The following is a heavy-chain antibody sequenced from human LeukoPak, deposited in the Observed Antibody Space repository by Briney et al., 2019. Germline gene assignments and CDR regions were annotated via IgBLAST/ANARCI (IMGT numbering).Heavy chain of an antibody. CDR2: IYPGDSDT. V-gene: IGHV5-51*01. CDR1: GXSFTSYW. Sequence: GESLKISCKGSGXSFTSYWSGWVRQMPGKGLEWMGIIYPGDSDTRYSLSFQGQVTISADKSISTAYLQWSSLKASDTGMYYCARGNYGSGEDYFDLWGRGTLVTVSS. D-gene: IGHD3-10*01. CDR3: ARGNYGSGEDYFDL. J-gene: IGHJ2*01.